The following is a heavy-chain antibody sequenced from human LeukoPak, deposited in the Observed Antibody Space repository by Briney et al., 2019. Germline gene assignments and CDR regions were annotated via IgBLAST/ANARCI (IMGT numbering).Heavy chain of an antibody. D-gene: IGHD3-10*01. CDR1: GFTFSSYG. CDR3: AKDYYYGSGSYQFPGY. Sequence: GESLRLSCAASGFTFSSYGMHWVRQAPGKGLEWVAFTSYDGGNKNYADSVKGRFTISRDNSKNTLYLQMNSLRPEDTAVYYCAKDYYYGSGSYQFPGYWGQGTLVTVPS. V-gene: IGHV3-30*18. J-gene: IGHJ4*02. CDR2: TSYDGGNK.